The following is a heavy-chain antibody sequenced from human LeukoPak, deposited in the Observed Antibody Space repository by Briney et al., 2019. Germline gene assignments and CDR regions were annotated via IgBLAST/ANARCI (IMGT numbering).Heavy chain of an antibody. CDR1: GDSASSNSAA. J-gene: IGHJ4*02. CDR2: TYYRSKWYN. CDR3: ARVVYCGGECYSHFDH. D-gene: IGHD2-21*01. Sequence: SQTLSLTCAISGDSASSNSAAWNWIRQSPSRGLEWLGRTYYRSKWYNDYAVSVKSRITINPDTSKNQFSLKLSSVTAADTAVYYCARVVYCGGECYSHFDHWGPGTLVTVSS. V-gene: IGHV6-1*01.